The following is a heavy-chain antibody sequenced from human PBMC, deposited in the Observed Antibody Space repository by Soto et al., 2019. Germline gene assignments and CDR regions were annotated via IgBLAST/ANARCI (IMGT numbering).Heavy chain of an antibody. CDR1: GYTFTSYG. CDR3: ARGIATGQLDP. CDR2: INPDNGNT. D-gene: IGHD2-15*01. V-gene: IGHV1-18*04. J-gene: IGHJ5*02. Sequence: ASVKVSCKASGYTFTSYGISWVRQAPGQRLEWMGWINPDNGNTKSSQKFQDRVIITRDTSAGTAYMDLSSLRSEDTAVYYCARGIATGQLDPWGQGTLVTVSS.